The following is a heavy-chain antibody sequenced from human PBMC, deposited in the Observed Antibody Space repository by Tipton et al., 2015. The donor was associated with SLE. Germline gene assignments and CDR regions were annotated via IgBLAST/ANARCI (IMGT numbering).Heavy chain of an antibody. CDR3: ARGRIAVAGNHFDY. CDR2: IYTSGNT. V-gene: IGHV4-61*02. Sequence: GLVKPSQTLSLTCTVSGGSISSTNYFWTWIRQPAGKGLEWIGRIYTSGNTNYNPSLQSRVTISIDTSKNQFSLKLSPVTAADTAVYYCARGRIAVAGNHFDYWGQGTLVTVSS. CDR1: GGSISSTNYF. D-gene: IGHD6-19*01. J-gene: IGHJ4*02.